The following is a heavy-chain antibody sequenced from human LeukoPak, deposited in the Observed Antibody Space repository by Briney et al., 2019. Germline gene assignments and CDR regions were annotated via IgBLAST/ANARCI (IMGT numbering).Heavy chain of an antibody. V-gene: IGHV1-46*01. CDR3: AREEVPAAYYYYGMDV. J-gene: IGHJ6*02. CDR2: INPSGGST. CDR1: GYTFTSYY. D-gene: IGHD2-2*01. Sequence: ASVKVSCKASGYTFTSYYMHWVRQAPGQGLEWMGLINPSGGSTSYAQKFQGRVTMTRDTSTSTVYMELSSLRSEDTAVYYCAREEVPAAYYYYGMDVWGQGTTVTVSS.